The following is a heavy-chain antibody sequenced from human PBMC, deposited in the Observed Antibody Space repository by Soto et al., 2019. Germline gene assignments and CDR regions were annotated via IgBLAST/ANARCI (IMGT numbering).Heavy chain of an antibody. D-gene: IGHD2-8*01. J-gene: IGHJ4*02. V-gene: IGHV3-7*03. CDR3: AREPALGYCTNGVCYLDY. CDR1: GFTLSSYW. CDR2: IKQDGSEK. Sequence: XESLRLSCAASGFTLSSYWMSWVRQAPGKGLEWVANIKQDGSEKYYVDSVKGRFTISRDNAKNSLYLQMNSLRAEDTAVYYCAREPALGYCTNGVCYLDYWGQGTLVTVSS.